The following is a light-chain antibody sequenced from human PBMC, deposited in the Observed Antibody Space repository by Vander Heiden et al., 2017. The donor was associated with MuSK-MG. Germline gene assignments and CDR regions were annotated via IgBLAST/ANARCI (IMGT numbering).Light chain of an antibody. CDR1: QGISSN. CDR3: HQLNSYPLT. V-gene: IGKV1-9*01. Sequence: DIQLTQSASFLSASVGDGVTITCRASQGISSNLAWYQQKPGKAPKLLIYAASTLQSGVPSRFSGSGSGTEFTLTISSLQSEDFATYYCHQLNSYPLTFGGGTEVEIK. CDR2: AAS. J-gene: IGKJ4*01.